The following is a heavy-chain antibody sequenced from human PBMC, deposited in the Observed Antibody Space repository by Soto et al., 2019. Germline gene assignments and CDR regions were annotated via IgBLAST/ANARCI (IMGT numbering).Heavy chain of an antibody. CDR2: IIPILGIA. D-gene: IGHD2-15*01. Sequence: ASVKVSCKASGGTFSSYTISWVRQAPGQGLEWMGRIIPILGIANYAQKFQGRVTITADKSTSTAYMELSSLRSEDTAVYYCARDSQYLQGDIVVVVAATSGYYYMDVWGKGTTVTVSS. CDR3: ARDSQYLQGDIVVVVAATSGYYYMDV. CDR1: GGTFSSYT. V-gene: IGHV1-69*04. J-gene: IGHJ6*03.